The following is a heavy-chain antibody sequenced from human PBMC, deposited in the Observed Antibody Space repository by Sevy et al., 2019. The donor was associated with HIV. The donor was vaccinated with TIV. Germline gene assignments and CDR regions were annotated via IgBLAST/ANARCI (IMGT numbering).Heavy chain of an antibody. D-gene: IGHD4-17*01. CDR2: IKSKSDGGTT. CDR1: GFSFRETW. CDR3: TTLGSHGGFDS. Sequence: GGSLRLSCAASGFSFRETWMSWVRQGPGKGLELVGRIKSKSDGGTTDYAAPVKGRFTISRDDSKTTLYLKINSLKTEDTALYYCTTLGSHGGFDSWGQGTMVTVSS. J-gene: IGHJ3*02. V-gene: IGHV3-15*01.